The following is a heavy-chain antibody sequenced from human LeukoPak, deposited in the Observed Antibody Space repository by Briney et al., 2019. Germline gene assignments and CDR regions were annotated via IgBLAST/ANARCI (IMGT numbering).Heavy chain of an antibody. D-gene: IGHD3-10*01. Sequence: GGSLRLSCAASGFTFSSYSMNWVRQAPGKGLEWVSSISSSSSYIYYADSVKGRFTISRDNAKNSLYLLMNSLRAEDTAVYYCARDKEEVLYYYYGMDVWGQGTTVTVSS. CDR1: GFTFSSYS. CDR2: ISSSSSYI. J-gene: IGHJ6*02. CDR3: ARDKEEVLYYYYGMDV. V-gene: IGHV3-21*01.